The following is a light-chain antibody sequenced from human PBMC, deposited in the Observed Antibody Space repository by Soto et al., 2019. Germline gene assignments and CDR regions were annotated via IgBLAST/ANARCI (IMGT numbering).Light chain of an antibody. V-gene: IGLV2-23*01. Sequence: QPVLTQPASVSGSPGQSITISCTGTSSDVGSYNLVSWYQQHPGKAPKLMIYEGSQRPSGVSNRFSGSKSGNTASLTISGLQAEDEADYYCCSYAGSSTYVFGTGTKVTVL. CDR2: EGS. CDR1: SSDVGSYNL. CDR3: CSYAGSSTYV. J-gene: IGLJ1*01.